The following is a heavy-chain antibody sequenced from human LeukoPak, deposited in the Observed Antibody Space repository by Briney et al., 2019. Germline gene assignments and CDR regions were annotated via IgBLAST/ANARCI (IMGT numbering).Heavy chain of an antibody. CDR1: GYTLTELS. CDR3: AAFTIVGATRGGFDY. V-gene: IGHV1-24*01. Sequence: GASVKVSCKVSGYTLTELSMHWVRQAPGKGLEWMGGFDTEDGETIYAQKFQGRVTMTEDTSTDTAYMELSSLRSEDTAVYYCAAFTIVGATRGGFDYWGQGTLVTVSS. D-gene: IGHD1-26*01. CDR2: FDTEDGET. J-gene: IGHJ4*02.